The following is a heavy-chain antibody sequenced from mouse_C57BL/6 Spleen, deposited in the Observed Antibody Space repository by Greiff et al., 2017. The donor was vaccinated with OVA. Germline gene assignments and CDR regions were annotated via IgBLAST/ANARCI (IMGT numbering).Heavy chain of an antibody. CDR1: GYTFTSSW. V-gene: IGHV1-5*01. CDR2: IYPGNSDT. CDR3: TRAYSGAY. Sequence: VQLQQSGTVLARPGASVKMSCKTSGYTFTSSWMHWVKQRPGQGLEWIGAIYPGNSDTSYNQKFKGKAKLTAVTSASTAYMGLSSLTNEVSAVYYCTRAYSGAYWGQGTLVTVSA. D-gene: IGHD2-10*01. J-gene: IGHJ3*01.